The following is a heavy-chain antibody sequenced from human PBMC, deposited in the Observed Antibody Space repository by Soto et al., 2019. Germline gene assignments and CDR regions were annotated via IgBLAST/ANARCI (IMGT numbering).Heavy chain of an antibody. Sequence: HPGGSLRLSCAASGFTFSSYWMHWVRQAPGEGLVWVSHINSDGSSTTYADSVKGRFTISRDNSKNTLYLQVNSLRAEDTAVYYCARAYRSVVVAAPFDPWGQGTLVTVSS. J-gene: IGHJ5*02. CDR2: INSDGSST. D-gene: IGHD2-15*01. V-gene: IGHV3-74*01. CDR3: ARAYRSVVVAAPFDP. CDR1: GFTFSSYW.